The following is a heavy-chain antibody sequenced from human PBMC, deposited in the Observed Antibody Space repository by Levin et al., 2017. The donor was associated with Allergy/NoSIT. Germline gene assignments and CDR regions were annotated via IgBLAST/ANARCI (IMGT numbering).Heavy chain of an antibody. CDR3: ARPPWDSSNGMDV. J-gene: IGHJ6*02. CDR2: IYSGDVT. CDR1: GFSVSVDY. D-gene: IGHD3-22*01. V-gene: IGHV3-53*01. Sequence: ASVKVSCAASGFSVSVDYMSWVRQAPGKGLECISVIYSGDVTYYVDSVKGRFTISRDNSKNTLYLQMNSLRVEDTAVYYCARPPWDSSNGMDVWGQGTTVIVSS.